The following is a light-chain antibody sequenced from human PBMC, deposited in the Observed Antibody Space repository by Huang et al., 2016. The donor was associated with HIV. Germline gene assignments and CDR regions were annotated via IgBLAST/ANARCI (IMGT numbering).Light chain of an antibody. CDR2: AAS. V-gene: IGKV1-39*01. CDR3: QESYNTPPVT. Sequence: DIQMTQSPSSLSASVGDRVTITCRASQLISTYLNWYQQKPGKAPKLQIYAASTLQSGVPSRFSGRGSGTDFTLTISSLEPDDFGTYYCQESYNTPPVTFGPGTKVDIK. CDR1: QLISTY. J-gene: IGKJ3*01.